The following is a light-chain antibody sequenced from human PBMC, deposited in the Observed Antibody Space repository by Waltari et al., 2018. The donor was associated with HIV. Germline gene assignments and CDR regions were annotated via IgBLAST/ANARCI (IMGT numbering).Light chain of an antibody. V-gene: IGKV2-28*01. Sequence: DIVMTQSPLSLPVTPGEPASISCRSSQSLLHSNGYNYLDWYLQKPGQSPQLLIYLGSNRASGVPDRFSGSGSGTDFTLKINRVEAEDVGVYYCMQSIELPYTFGQGTKLEIK. CDR2: LGS. CDR1: QSLLHSNGYNY. J-gene: IGKJ2*01. CDR3: MQSIELPYT.